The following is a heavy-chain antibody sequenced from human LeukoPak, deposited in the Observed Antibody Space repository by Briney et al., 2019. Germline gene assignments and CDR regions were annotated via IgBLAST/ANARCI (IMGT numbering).Heavy chain of an antibody. CDR1: GYTLTELT. CDR3: VTEYYGDDSGVAY. Sequence: ASVTVSCKVSGYTLTELTMHWVRQARGRGLEWMGGFDPADGQTIYAQIFRGRVTMTEDRSTDTSYMELISLRSEDTALYFCVTEYYGDDSGVAYWGQGTLVTVSS. CDR2: FDPADGQT. V-gene: IGHV1-24*01. J-gene: IGHJ4*02. D-gene: IGHD3-10*01.